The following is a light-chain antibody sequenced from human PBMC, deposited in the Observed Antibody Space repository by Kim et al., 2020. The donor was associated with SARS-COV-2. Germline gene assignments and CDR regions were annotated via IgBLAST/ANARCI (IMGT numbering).Light chain of an antibody. CDR2: WAS. J-gene: IGKJ2*01. CDR1: QSVLYSSNNQNY. CDR3: QQYYTTPYT. Sequence: ATINCKSSQSVLYSSNNQNYLAWYQQKPGLPPKLLNYWASTREHGVPDRFSGSGSGTDFTLTISSLQAEDVAVYYCQQYYTTPYTFGQGTKLEI. V-gene: IGKV4-1*01.